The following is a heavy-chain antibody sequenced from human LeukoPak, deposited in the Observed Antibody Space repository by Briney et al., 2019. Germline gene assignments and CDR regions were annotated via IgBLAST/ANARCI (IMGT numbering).Heavy chain of an antibody. Sequence: SETLSLTCTVSGGSISSGGYYWSWIRQPPGKSLEWIGYIYHSGSTYYNPSLKSRVTISVDRSKNQFSLKLGSVTAADTAVYYCARYGFGFFGVVPYFDYWGQGTLVTVSS. CDR1: GGSISSGGYY. D-gene: IGHD3-3*01. CDR2: IYHSGST. CDR3: ARYGFGFFGVVPYFDY. J-gene: IGHJ4*02. V-gene: IGHV4-30-2*01.